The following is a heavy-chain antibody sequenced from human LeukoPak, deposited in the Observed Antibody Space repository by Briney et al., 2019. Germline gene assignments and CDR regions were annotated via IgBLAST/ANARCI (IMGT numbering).Heavy chain of an antibody. CDR3: ARNLPKNAFDI. D-gene: IGHD1-14*01. Sequence: SETLSLTCAVYGGSFSGYYWSWIRQPPGKGLEWIGEINHSGSTYYNPSLKSRVTISVDRSKNQFSLKLSSVTAADTAVYYCARNLPKNAFDIWGQGTMVTVSS. V-gene: IGHV4-34*01. CDR1: GGSFSGYY. CDR2: INHSGST. J-gene: IGHJ3*02.